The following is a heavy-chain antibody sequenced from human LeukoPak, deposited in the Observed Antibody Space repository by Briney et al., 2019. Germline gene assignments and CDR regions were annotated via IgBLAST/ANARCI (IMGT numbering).Heavy chain of an antibody. V-gene: IGHV7-4-1*02. Sequence: ASVKVSCKASGYTFTSYAMNWVRQAPGQGLEWMGWINTNTGNPTYAQGFTGRFVFSLDTSVSTAYLQTSSLKAEDTAVYYCARDKNDYGDYCWFDPWGQGTLVTVSS. D-gene: IGHD4-17*01. J-gene: IGHJ5*02. CDR2: INTNTGNP. CDR1: GYTFTSYA. CDR3: ARDKNDYGDYCWFDP.